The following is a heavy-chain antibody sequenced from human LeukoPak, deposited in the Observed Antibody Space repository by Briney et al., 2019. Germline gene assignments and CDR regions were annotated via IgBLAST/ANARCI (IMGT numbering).Heavy chain of an antibody. Sequence: SVKVSCKASGGTFSSYAISWVRQAPGQGLEWMGRIIPILGIANYAQKFQGRVTITADKSTSTACMELSSLRSEDTVVYYCARVGYSYALGFDYWGQGTLVTVSS. CDR3: ARVGYSYALGFDY. J-gene: IGHJ4*02. CDR2: IIPILGIA. D-gene: IGHD5-18*01. CDR1: GGTFSSYA. V-gene: IGHV1-69*04.